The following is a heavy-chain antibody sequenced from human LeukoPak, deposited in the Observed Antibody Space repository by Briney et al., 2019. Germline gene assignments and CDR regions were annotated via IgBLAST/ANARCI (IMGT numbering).Heavy chain of an antibody. V-gene: IGHV1-2*02. J-gene: IGHJ5*02. CDR1: GYTFTGYY. CDR3: AREVTTGTNYNWFDP. CDR2: INPNSGGT. Sequence: AASVKVSCKASGYTFTGYYMHWVRQAPGQGLEWMGWINPNSGGTNYAQKFQGRVTMTRDTSISTAYMGLSRLRSDDTAVYYCAREVTTGTNYNWFDPWGQGTLVTVSS. D-gene: IGHD1-1*01.